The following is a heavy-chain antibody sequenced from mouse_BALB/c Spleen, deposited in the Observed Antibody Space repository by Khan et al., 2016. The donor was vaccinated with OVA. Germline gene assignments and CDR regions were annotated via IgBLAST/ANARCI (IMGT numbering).Heavy chain of an antibody. CDR2: ISSLAYSI. CDR1: AFTFSDYG. V-gene: IGHV5-15*02. Sequence: EVELVESGGGLVQPGGSRKLSCAASAFTFSDYGMAWVRQAPGKGPEWVAFISSLAYSIYYADTVTGRFIISRENAKATLYLEMSSLRSEDTAMYYCARGYQRGCAYWGQGTLVTVSA. CDR3: ARGYQRGCAY. D-gene: IGHD1-1*01. J-gene: IGHJ3*01.